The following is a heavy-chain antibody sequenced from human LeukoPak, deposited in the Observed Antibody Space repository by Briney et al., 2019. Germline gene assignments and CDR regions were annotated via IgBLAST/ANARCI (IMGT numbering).Heavy chain of an antibody. Sequence: PGGPLRLSCAVSGFTFDGYAMYWVRQAPGKGLEWLAFISGSGHITYYADSVKGRFTISRDDSKNTLYLQINSLRAEDTAIYYCAKGYTSSWYRDAFDIWGQGTMVTVSS. CDR2: ISGSGHIT. CDR1: GFTFDGYA. V-gene: IGHV3-23*01. D-gene: IGHD6-13*01. J-gene: IGHJ3*02. CDR3: AKGYTSSWYRDAFDI.